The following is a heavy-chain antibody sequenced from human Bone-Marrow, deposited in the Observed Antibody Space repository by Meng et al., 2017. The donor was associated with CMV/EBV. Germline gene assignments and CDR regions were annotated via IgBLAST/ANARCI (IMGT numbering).Heavy chain of an antibody. CDR2: ISYDGSNK. CDR1: GFTFSSYA. D-gene: IGHD3-16*01. V-gene: IGHV3-30-3*01. Sequence: GGSLRLSCAASGFTFSSYAMHWVRQAPGKGLQWVTVISYDGSNKYYTDSVKGRFTISRDNPKNSLYLQMNSLRAEDTAVYYCAGGLPWGWYYFDYWGQGTLVTVSS. J-gene: IGHJ4*02. CDR3: AGGLPWGWYYFDY.